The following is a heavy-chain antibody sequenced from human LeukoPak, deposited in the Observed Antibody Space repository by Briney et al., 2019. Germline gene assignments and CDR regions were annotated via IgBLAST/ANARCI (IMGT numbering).Heavy chain of an antibody. CDR3: ARDPGGAQLRYFDWYPIAPFDY. Sequence: GASVKVSCKASGYTFTGYYMHWVRQAPGQGLEWMGWINPNSGGTNYAQKLQGRVTMTTDTSTSTAYMELRSLRSDDTAVYYCARDPGGAQLRYFDWYPIAPFDYWGQGTLVTVSS. CDR2: INPNSGGT. CDR1: GYTFTGYY. V-gene: IGHV1-2*02. D-gene: IGHD3-9*01. J-gene: IGHJ4*02.